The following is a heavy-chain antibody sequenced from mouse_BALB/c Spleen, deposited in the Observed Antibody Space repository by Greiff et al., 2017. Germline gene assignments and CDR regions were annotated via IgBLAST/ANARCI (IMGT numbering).Heavy chain of an antibody. CDR1: GYTFTSYW. Sequence: QVQLQQPGAELVKPGASVKLSCKASGYTFTSYWMHWVKQRLGQGLEWIGEINPSNGRTNYNEKFKSKATLTVDKSSSTAYMQLSSLTSEDSAVYYCARGRGYPFAYWGQGTLVTVSA. CDR3: ARGRGYPFAY. V-gene: IGHV1S81*02. CDR2: INPSNGRT. D-gene: IGHD2-2*01. J-gene: IGHJ3*01.